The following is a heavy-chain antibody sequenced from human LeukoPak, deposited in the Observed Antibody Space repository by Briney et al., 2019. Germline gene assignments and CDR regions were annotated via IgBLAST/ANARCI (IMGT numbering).Heavy chain of an antibody. CDR3: ARTARHLDY. D-gene: IGHD5-18*01. J-gene: IGHJ4*02. CDR1: GFTFSDPY. CDR2: ISGSGTDI. V-gene: IGHV3-11*04. Sequence: GGSLRLSCEASGFTFSDPYMSWIRQAPGRGLECLSYISGSGTDINYADSVRGRFTISRDNAKNLLYLQMNDLRVEDTAVYYCARTARHLDYWGQGTLVTVSS.